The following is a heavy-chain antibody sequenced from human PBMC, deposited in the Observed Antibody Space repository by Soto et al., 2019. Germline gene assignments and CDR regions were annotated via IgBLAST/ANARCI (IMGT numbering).Heavy chain of an antibody. J-gene: IGHJ6*03. Sequence: SETLSLTCTVADGSISSYYWSWIRQPPGKGLEWIGYIYYSGSTNYNPSLKSRVTISVDTSKNQFSLKLSSVTAADTAVYYCARRWLAATPSDYYYYMDVWGKGTTVTVSS. CDR1: DGSISSYY. D-gene: IGHD2-15*01. CDR3: ARRWLAATPSDYYYYMDV. CDR2: IYYSGST. V-gene: IGHV4-59*08.